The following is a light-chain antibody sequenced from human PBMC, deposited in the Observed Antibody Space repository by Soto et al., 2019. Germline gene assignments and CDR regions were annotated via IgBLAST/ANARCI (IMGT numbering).Light chain of an antibody. CDR3: SSYAASNNFYFV. CDR1: SSDVGGYNY. V-gene: IGLV2-8*01. CDR2: EVT. J-gene: IGLJ3*02. Sequence: QSVLTQPPSASGSPGQSVTISCTGTSSDVGGYNYVSWYQQYPGRAPKLMIYEVTKRPSGVPDRFSGSKSGNTASLTVFGLQVEDEADYYCSSYAASNNFYFVFGGGT.